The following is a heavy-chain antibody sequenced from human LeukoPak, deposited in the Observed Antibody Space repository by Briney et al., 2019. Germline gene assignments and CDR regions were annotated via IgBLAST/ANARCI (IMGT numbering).Heavy chain of an antibody. V-gene: IGHV3-48*03. J-gene: IGHJ4*02. CDR3: ARDTPNYSSSADY. CDR1: GFTFRNYE. Sequence: GGSLRLSCAASGFTFRNYEMNWFRQAPGKGLEWISYISSAGSNMYYADFVKGRFTVSRDNAKNSLFLQMNSLRAEDTAVYYCARDTPNYSSSADYWGQGTLVTVSS. D-gene: IGHD6-6*01. CDR2: ISSAGSNM.